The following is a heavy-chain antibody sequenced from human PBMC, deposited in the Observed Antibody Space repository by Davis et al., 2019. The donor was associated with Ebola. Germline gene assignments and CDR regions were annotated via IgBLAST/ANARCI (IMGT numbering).Heavy chain of an antibody. J-gene: IGHJ3*02. CDR2: INHSGST. Sequence: PSETLSLTCAVYGRSFSGYYWSWIRQPPGKGLEWIGEINHSGSTNYNPSLKSRVTISVDTSKNQFSLKLSSVTAADTAVYYCARDHYYDSSGYSNDAFDIWGQGTMVTVSS. V-gene: IGHV4-34*01. D-gene: IGHD3-22*01. CDR1: GRSFSGYY. CDR3: ARDHYYDSSGYSNDAFDI.